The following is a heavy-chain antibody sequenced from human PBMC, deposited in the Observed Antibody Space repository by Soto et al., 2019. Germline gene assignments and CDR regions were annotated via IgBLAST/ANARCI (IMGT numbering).Heavy chain of an antibody. CDR3: ARDTPPRDTAMVHFDY. D-gene: IGHD5-18*01. V-gene: IGHV1-18*01. CDR2: ISAYNGNT. Sequence: ASVKVSCKASGYTFTSYGISWVRQAPGQGLEWMGWISAYNGNTNYAQKLQGRVTMTTDTSTSTAYMELRSLRSDDTAVYYCARDTPPRDTAMVHFDYWGQGTLVTVSS. J-gene: IGHJ4*02. CDR1: GYTFTSYG.